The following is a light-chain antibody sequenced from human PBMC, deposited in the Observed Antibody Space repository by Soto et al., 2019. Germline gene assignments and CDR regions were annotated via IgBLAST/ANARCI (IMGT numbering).Light chain of an antibody. CDR1: SGHSSYA. Sequence: QPVLTQSPSASASLGASVNLTCPLSSGHSSYAIAWHQQRPEKGPRYLMKLNSDGSHSKGDGIPDRFSGSSSGAERYLTISSLQSEDEADYYCQTWVTGIQVFGGGTKLTVL. CDR3: QTWVTGIQV. CDR2: LNSDGSH. V-gene: IGLV4-69*01. J-gene: IGLJ2*01.